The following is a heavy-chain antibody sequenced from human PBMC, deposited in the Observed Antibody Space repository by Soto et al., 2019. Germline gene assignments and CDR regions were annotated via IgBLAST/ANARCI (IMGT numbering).Heavy chain of an antibody. Sequence: ASVKVSCKASGYTFTGYYMHWVRQAPGQGLEWMGWINPNSGGTNYAQKFQGWVTMTRDTSISTAYMELSRLRSDDTAVYYCARDPLGHYYYGMDVWGQGTTVTV. V-gene: IGHV1-2*04. CDR2: INPNSGGT. J-gene: IGHJ6*02. CDR3: ARDPLGHYYYGMDV. CDR1: GYTFTGYY. D-gene: IGHD3-10*01.